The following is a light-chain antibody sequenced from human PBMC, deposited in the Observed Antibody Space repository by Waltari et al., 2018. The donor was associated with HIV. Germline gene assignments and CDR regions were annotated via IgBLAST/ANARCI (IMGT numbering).Light chain of an antibody. CDR1: KLGEKY. V-gene: IGLV3-1*01. J-gene: IGLJ2*01. CDR3: QAWDSSTVI. Sequence: SYELTQPPSVSVSPGQTASITCSGEKLGEKYACWYQQKPGQSPVVVIYQDRKRPSGIPERISCSNSGNTATLTINGTQAMDEADYYCQAWDSSTVIFGGGTRLTVL. CDR2: QDR.